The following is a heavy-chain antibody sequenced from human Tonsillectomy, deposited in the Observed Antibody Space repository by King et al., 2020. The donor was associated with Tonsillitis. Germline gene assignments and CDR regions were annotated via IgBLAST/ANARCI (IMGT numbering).Heavy chain of an antibody. J-gene: IGHJ1*01. D-gene: IGHD3-3*01. CDR3: AKDAYQYYDCWSGYYKERFQH. V-gene: IGHV3-30*18. CDR1: GFTFSTYG. CDR2: ISYEGRNT. Sequence: VQLVESGGGVVQPGRSLRLSCAASGFTFSTYGMHWVRQAPGKGLEWVAVISYEGRNTNYADSVKGRFTISRDNSKNTMYLQMNRLKAEDTAVYYCAKDAYQYYDCWSGYYKERFQHWGQGTLVTVSA.